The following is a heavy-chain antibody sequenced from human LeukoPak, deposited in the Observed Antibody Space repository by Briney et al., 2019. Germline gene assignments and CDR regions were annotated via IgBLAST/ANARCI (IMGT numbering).Heavy chain of an antibody. Sequence: SETLSLTCTVSGGSISSGDYYWSWIRQPPGKGLEWIGYIYYSGSTYYNPSLKSRVTISVDTSKNQFSLKLSSVTAADTAVYYCARGKQQLVYDYFDYWGQGTLVIVSS. CDR2: IYYSGST. CDR1: GGSISSGDYY. V-gene: IGHV4-30-4*08. D-gene: IGHD6-13*01. J-gene: IGHJ4*02. CDR3: ARGKQQLVYDYFDY.